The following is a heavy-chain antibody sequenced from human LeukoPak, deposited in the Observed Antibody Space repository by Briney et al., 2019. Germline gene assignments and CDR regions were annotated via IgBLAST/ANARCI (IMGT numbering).Heavy chain of an antibody. CDR1: GGSISSSSYY. J-gene: IGHJ4*02. CDR2: IYYSGST. CDR3: ARELGHSSGWRLGSTSNFDY. Sequence: SETLSLTCTVSGGSISSSSYYWGWIRQPPGKGLEWIGSIYYSGSTYYNPSLKSRVTISVDTSKNQFSLKLSSVTAADTAVYYCARELGHSSGWRLGSTSNFDYWGQGTLVTVSS. V-gene: IGHV4-39*02. D-gene: IGHD6-19*01.